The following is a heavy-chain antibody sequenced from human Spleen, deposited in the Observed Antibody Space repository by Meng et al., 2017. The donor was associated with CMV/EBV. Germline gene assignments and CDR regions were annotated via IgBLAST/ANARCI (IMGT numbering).Heavy chain of an antibody. J-gene: IGHJ4*02. CDR3: ARQRWNSGFEI. CDR2: MYFSRIT. Sequence: CTVSGCAVSGNDYSRWVRQHPGEGLTCNGNMYFSRITNYNPSFQSRVLISLDTSRTQFTLQLTSVTAADTALYYCARQRWNSGFEIWGQGTLVTVSS. D-gene: IGHD5-12*01. CDR1: GCAVSGNDY. V-gene: IGHV4-31*03.